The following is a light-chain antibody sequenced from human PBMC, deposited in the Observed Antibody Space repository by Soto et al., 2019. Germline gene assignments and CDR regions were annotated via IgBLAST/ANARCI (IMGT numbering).Light chain of an antibody. V-gene: IGKV1-39*01. CDR3: QQNYSVTWT. CDR2: AAS. CDR1: QGISTY. J-gene: IGKJ1*01. Sequence: DLQMTQSPSSLSASVGDRLTITCRASQGISTYLNWYQQKPGKAPKLLIYAASTLQSGVPSRFSGSGSETDFTLTISSLQPEDFATYSCQQNYSVTWTFGQGTKVEIK.